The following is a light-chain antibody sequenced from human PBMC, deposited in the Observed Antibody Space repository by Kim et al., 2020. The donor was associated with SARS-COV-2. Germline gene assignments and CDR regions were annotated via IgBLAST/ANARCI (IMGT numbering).Light chain of an antibody. J-gene: IGLJ1*01. Sequence: QSALTQPASVSGSPGQSITISCTGTSGDIGGYNYVSWYLQYPGKAPQLLIYDVSERPSGVSHRFSGSKSGNTASLTISGLQAGDEADYFCCSYADKNLYVFGTGTQLTVL. CDR2: DVS. CDR1: SGDIGGYNY. CDR3: CSYADKNLYV. V-gene: IGLV2-14*03.